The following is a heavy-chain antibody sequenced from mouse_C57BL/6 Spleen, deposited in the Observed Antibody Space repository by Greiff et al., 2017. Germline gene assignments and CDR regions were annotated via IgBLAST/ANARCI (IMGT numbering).Heavy chain of an antibody. Sequence: EVKLMESGGGLVKPGGSLKLSCAASGFTFSDYGMHWVRQAPEKGLAWVAYISSGSSTIYYADTVKGRFTISRDNAKNTLFLQMTSLRSEDTAMYYCARRMDYWGQGTSVTVSS. V-gene: IGHV5-17*01. J-gene: IGHJ4*01. CDR2: ISSGSSTI. CDR1: GFTFSDYG. CDR3: ARRMDY.